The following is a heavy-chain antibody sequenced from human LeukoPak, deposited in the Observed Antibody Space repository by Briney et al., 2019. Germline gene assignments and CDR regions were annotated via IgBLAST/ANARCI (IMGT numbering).Heavy chain of an antibody. J-gene: IGHJ4*02. CDR1: GGSISSSSYY. CDR3: ARHDYGDRFLPGYFDY. CDR2: IYYSGST. V-gene: IGHV4-39*01. Sequence: SETLSLTCSVSGGSISSSSYYWGWIRQPPGKGLEWIGSIYYSGSTYYNPSLKSRVTISVDTSKNQFSLKLSSVTAADTAVYYCARHDYGDRFLPGYFDYWGQGTLVTVSS. D-gene: IGHD4-17*01.